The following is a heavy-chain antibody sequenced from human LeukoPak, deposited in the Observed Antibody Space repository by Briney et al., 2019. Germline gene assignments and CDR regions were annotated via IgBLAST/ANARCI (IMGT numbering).Heavy chain of an antibody. D-gene: IGHD6-13*01. CDR3: ARDAGIAAARDY. CDR2: IYYSGST. Sequence: SETLSLTCTVSGGSISSYYWSWIRQPPGKGLEWIGYIYYSGSTNYNPSLKSRVTISVDTSKNQFSLKLSSVTAADTAVYYCARDAGIAAARDYWGQGTLVTVSS. J-gene: IGHJ4*02. V-gene: IGHV4-59*12. CDR1: GGSISSYY.